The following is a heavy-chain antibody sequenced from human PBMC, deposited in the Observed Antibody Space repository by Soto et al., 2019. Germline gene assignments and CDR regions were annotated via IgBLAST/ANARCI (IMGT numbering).Heavy chain of an antibody. CDR3: TRCGIRYHSIGYYLGIDGMDV. J-gene: IGHJ6*02. Sequence: QVQLVQSGAEVKKPESSVRVSCKASGGTFNSYAITWVRQAPEQGLEWMGGTIPMFGTTNYAEKFQGRVTITADESTNTAYMELSSLRSEDTAVYYCTRCGIRYHSIGYYLGIDGMDVGGQGTTVIVSS. V-gene: IGHV1-69*12. CDR2: TIPMFGTT. D-gene: IGHD3-22*01. CDR1: GGTFNSYA.